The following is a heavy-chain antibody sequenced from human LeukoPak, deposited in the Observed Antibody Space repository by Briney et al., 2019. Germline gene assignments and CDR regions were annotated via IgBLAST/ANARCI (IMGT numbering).Heavy chain of an antibody. CDR1: GFTFSSYA. V-gene: IGHV3-23*01. CDR2: FSGSGVST. D-gene: IGHD4-17*01. Sequence: GGSLRLSCAASGFTFSSYAMSLVGQAPGKGLQWFSAFSGSGVSTYYADSVKGRFTISRDNSKNTLYLQMNSLRAEDTAVYYCASFPLLGWATVTTSWFDPWGQGTLVTVSS. CDR3: ASFPLLGWATVTTSWFDP. J-gene: IGHJ5*02.